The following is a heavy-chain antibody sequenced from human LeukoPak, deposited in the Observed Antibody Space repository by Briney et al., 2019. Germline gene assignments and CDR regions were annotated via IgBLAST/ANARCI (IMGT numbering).Heavy chain of an antibody. CDR2: TWSDGNTK. CDR3: ARSRDYGGGYSDY. V-gene: IGHV3-33*01. Sequence: GGSLRLSCAASGFTFNTYHMYWVRQGPGKGLEWVAVTWSDGNTKYYADSVKGRFSISGDSSDNTLYLQMNSLTAEDTAVYYCARSRDYGGGYSDYWGQGTLVTVSS. J-gene: IGHJ4*02. D-gene: IGHD4-23*01. CDR1: GFTFNTYH.